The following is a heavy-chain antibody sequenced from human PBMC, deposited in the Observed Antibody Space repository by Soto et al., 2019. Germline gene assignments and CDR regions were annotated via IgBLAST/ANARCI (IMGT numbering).Heavy chain of an antibody. V-gene: IGHV3-30*18. J-gene: IGHJ4*02. CDR2: ISYDGSNK. Sequence: GGSLRLSCAASGFTFSSYGMHWVRQAPGKGLEWVAVISYDGSNKYYADSVKGRFTISRDNSKNTLYLQMNSLRAEDTAVYYCAKDRQEQLWLLGDRGFDYWGQGTLVTVSS. CDR1: GFTFSSYG. CDR3: AKDRQEQLWLLGDRGFDY. D-gene: IGHD5-18*01.